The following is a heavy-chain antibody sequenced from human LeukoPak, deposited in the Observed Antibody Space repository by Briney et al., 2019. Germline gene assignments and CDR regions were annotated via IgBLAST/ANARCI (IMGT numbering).Heavy chain of an antibody. V-gene: IGHV3-23*01. Sequence: GGSLRLSCVASGFTFTIYWMSWVRQAPGKGLEWVSAISGSGGSTYYADSVKGRFTISRDNSKNTLYLQMNSLRAEDTAVYYCAKDTPNVLMVRGVIGPYGMDVWGKGTTVTVSS. CDR3: AKDTPNVLMVRGVIGPYGMDV. CDR1: GFTFTIYW. D-gene: IGHD3-10*01. CDR2: ISGSGGST. J-gene: IGHJ6*04.